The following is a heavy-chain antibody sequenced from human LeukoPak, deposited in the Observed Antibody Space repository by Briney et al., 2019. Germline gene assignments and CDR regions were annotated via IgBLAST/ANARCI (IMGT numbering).Heavy chain of an antibody. J-gene: IGHJ4*02. D-gene: IGHD3-16*01. V-gene: IGHV3-30*18. CDR1: GFTFSSYG. Sequence: PGRSLRLSCAASGFTFSSYGMPWVRQAPGKGLEWVAVISYDGSNKYYADSVKGRFTISRDNSKNTLYLQMNSLRAEDTAVYYCAKGGGHLESFDYWGQGTLVTVSS. CDR2: ISYDGSNK. CDR3: AKGGGHLESFDY.